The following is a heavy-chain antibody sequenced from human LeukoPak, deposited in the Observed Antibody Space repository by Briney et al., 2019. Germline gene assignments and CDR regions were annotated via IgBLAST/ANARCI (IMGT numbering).Heavy chain of an antibody. CDR2: IYYSGST. Sequence: SETLSLTCAVYGGSFSGYYWSWIRQPPGKGLEWIGYIYYSGSTNYNPSLKSRVTISVDTSKNQFSLKLSSVTAADTAVYYCARGLYYYDSSGYSDAFDIWGQGTMVTVSS. J-gene: IGHJ3*02. CDR1: GGSFSGYY. D-gene: IGHD3-22*01. CDR3: ARGLYYYDSSGYSDAFDI. V-gene: IGHV4-59*01.